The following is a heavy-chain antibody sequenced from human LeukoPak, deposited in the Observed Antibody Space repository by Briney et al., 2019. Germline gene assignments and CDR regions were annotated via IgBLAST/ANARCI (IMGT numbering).Heavy chain of an antibody. Sequence: PGGTLRLSCAASGFTFSSYGMSWVRQPPGKGLEWIGSIYFSGNTYYNPSLKTRVTISIDTSKNQFSLKLTSVTAADTAIFYCASGYFVHTFDFWGQGTLGTVSS. J-gene: IGHJ4*02. CDR3: ASGYFVHTFDF. CDR2: IYFSGNT. D-gene: IGHD2-2*03. V-gene: IGHV4-39*01. CDR1: GFTFSSYG.